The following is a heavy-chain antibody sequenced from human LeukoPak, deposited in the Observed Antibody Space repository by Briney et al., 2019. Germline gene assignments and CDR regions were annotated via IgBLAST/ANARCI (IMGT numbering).Heavy chain of an antibody. CDR3: VRTDVGTAMGNNWFDP. CDR1: GGSISSSSYY. V-gene: IGHV4-39*01. CDR2: IYYSGST. J-gene: IGHJ5*02. D-gene: IGHD5-18*01. Sequence: SETLSLTCTVSGGSISSSSYYWGWMRQPPGKGLEWIGSIYYSGSTYYNPSLKSRVTISVDTSKNQFSLKLSSVTAADTAVYYCVRTDVGTAMGNNWFDPWGQGTLVTVSS.